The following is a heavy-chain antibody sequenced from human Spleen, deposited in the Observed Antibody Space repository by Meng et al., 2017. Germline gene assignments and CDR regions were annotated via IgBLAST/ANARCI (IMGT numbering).Heavy chain of an antibody. CDR1: GFTFRNYS. CDR2: INSDGSTT. D-gene: IGHD3-22*01. Sequence: GESLKISCAASGFTFRNYSMNWVRQAPGKGLVWVSRINSDGSTTTYADPVKGRFTISRDTAKNTVYLQMNSLRAEDTAVYYCAREGYYYDGSGYYYYFDYWGQGTLVTVSS. V-gene: IGHV3-74*01. J-gene: IGHJ4*02. CDR3: AREGYYYDGSGYYYYFDY.